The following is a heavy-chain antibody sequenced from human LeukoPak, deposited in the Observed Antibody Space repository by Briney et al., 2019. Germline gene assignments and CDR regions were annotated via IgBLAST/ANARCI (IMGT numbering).Heavy chain of an antibody. CDR3: AKALKAYCGGDCYFPPDY. D-gene: IGHD2-21*02. Sequence: PGGSLRLSCAASGFTFDDYTMHWVRQAPGKGLEWVSLISWDGGSTYYADSVKGRFTISRDNSKNSLYLQMNSLRTEDTALYYCAKALKAYCGGDCYFPPDYWGQGTLVTVSS. J-gene: IGHJ4*02. CDR1: GFTFDDYT. V-gene: IGHV3-43*01. CDR2: ISWDGGST.